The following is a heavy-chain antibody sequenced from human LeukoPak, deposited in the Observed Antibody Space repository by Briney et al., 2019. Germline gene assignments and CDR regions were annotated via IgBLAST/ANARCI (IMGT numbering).Heavy chain of an antibody. Sequence: SETLSLTCTVSGGSISSYYWSWIRQPPGKGLEWIGYIYYSGSTNYNPSLKSRVTISVDTSKNQFSLKLSSVTAADTAVYYCPRGVFWSGYYYYYYMDVWSKGTTVTVSS. D-gene: IGHD3-3*01. J-gene: IGHJ6*03. V-gene: IGHV4-59*01. CDR3: PRGVFWSGYYYYYYMDV. CDR2: IYYSGST. CDR1: GGSISSYY.